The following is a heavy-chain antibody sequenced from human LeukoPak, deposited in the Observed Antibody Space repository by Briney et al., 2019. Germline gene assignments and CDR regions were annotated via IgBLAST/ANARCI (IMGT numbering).Heavy chain of an antibody. V-gene: IGHV1-46*01. CDR3: ARDFGVAAAGPKTNPSLILDY. J-gene: IGHJ4*02. CDR2: INPSGGST. CDR1: GYTFTSYY. Sequence: ASVKVSCKASGYTFTSYYMHWVRQAPGQGLEWMGIINPSGGSTSYAQKFQGRVTMTRDTSTSTVYMELSSLRSEDTAVYYCARDFGVAAAGPKTNPSLILDYWGQGTLVTVPS. D-gene: IGHD6-13*01.